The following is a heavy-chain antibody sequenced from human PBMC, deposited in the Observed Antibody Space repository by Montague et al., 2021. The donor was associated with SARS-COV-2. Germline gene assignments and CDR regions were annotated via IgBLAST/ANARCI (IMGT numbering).Heavy chain of an antibody. CDR3: ARTYYDILTGRDYGMDV. V-gene: IGHV2-70*11. Sequence: PALVKPTQTPTLTCTFSGFSLSTSGMCVSWIRQPPGKALEWLARIDWDDDKYYSTSLKTRLTISKDTSKNQVALTMTNMDPVDTATYYCARTYYDILTGRDYGMDVWGQGTTVTVSS. D-gene: IGHD3-9*01. J-gene: IGHJ6*02. CDR2: IDWDDDK. CDR1: GFSLSTSGMC.